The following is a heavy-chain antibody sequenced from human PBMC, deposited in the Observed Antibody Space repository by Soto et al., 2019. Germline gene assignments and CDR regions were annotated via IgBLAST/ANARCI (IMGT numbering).Heavy chain of an antibody. V-gene: IGHV4-4*07. CDR1: GGSISSFY. CDR3: ARGSSRWDY. Sequence: SETLSLTCTVSGGSISSFYWSWIRLPAGKGLEWIGRIYSGWRNNYNPSLKSRVTMSVDTSKNQFSLRLSSVTAADTAMYYCARGSSRWDYWGQGTLVTVSS. D-gene: IGHD6-13*01. CDR2: IYSGWRN. J-gene: IGHJ4*02.